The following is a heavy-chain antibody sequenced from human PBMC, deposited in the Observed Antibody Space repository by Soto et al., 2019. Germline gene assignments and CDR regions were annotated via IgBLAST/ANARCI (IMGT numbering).Heavy chain of an antibody. Sequence: GGSLRLSCAASGFTFSSYSMNWVRQAPGKGLEWVSSISSSSSYIYYADSVKGRFTISRDNAKNSLYPQMNSLRAEDTAVYYCARDRELLAADFDYWGQGTLVTGSS. J-gene: IGHJ4*02. CDR2: ISSSSSYI. CDR3: ARDRELLAADFDY. V-gene: IGHV3-21*01. D-gene: IGHD1-26*01. CDR1: GFTFSSYS.